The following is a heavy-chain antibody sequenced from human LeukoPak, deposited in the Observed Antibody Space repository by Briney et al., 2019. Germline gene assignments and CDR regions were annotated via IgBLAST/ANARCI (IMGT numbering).Heavy chain of an antibody. CDR1: GGSLSSGRYY. V-gene: IGHV4-31*03. Sequence: SQTLSLTCTVSGGSLSSGRYYWSWIRQHPGKGLEWIGYIYHSGSTYDNPSLKRRVTISVDTSKSQFSLKLNSVTAADTAVYFCARGLMGGDYYYMDVWGKGTTVTVSS. CDR3: ARGLMGGDYYYMDV. CDR2: IYHSGST. J-gene: IGHJ6*03. D-gene: IGHD3-10*01.